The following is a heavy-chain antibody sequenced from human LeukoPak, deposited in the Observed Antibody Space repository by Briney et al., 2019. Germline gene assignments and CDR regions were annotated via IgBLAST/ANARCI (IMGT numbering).Heavy chain of an antibody. Sequence: SVKVSCKASGGTFSSYAISWVRQAPGQGLEWMGRIIPIFGTANYAQKFQGRVTITADESTSTAYMELSSLRSEDTAVYYCANFDYGGTAVFDYWGQGTLVTVSS. CDR3: ANFDYGGTAVFDY. CDR1: GGTFSSYA. CDR2: IIPIFGTA. J-gene: IGHJ4*02. V-gene: IGHV1-69*13. D-gene: IGHD4-23*01.